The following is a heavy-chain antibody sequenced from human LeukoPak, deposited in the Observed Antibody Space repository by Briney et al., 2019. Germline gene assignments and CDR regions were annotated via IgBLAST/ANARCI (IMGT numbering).Heavy chain of an antibody. J-gene: IGHJ4*02. D-gene: IGHD3-16*01. Sequence: GGSLRLSCAASGFIFSSYAMKWVRQAPGKGLEWVSTIAGSGTYYPDSVKGRFTISRDNSKKTLYLQMNSLRAEDTAVYYCAKGLFMHDYWGQGTLVTVSS. CDR2: IAGSGT. V-gene: IGHV3-23*01. CDR3: AKGLFMHDY. CDR1: GFIFSSYA.